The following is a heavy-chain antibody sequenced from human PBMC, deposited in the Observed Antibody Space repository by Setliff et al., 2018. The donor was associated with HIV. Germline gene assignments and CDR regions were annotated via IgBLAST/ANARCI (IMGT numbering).Heavy chain of an antibody. J-gene: IGHJ3*02. CDR1: GVSISSHS. CDR2: FYYSGST. D-gene: IGHD6-6*01. Sequence: LSLTCPVSGVSISSHSWTWIRQPPGKGLEWIGYFYYSGSTNYNPSLKGRVTISADTSENQLSLKLSSLTAADTAVYYCARHGEAVRPITAGAFDIWGQGTMVTISS. V-gene: IGHV4-59*11. CDR3: ARHGEAVRPITAGAFDI.